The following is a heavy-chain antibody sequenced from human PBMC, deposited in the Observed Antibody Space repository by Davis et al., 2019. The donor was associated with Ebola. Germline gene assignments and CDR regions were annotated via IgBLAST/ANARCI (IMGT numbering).Heavy chain of an antibody. Sequence: SETLSLTCTVSGASIRSHYWSWIRQPPGKGLEWIGYIYYSGSTNYNPSLKSRVTISVDTSKNQFSLKLSSVTAADTAVYYCAREPLATGTDYYYGMDVWGKGTTVTVSS. CDR3: AREPLATGTDYYYGMDV. D-gene: IGHD5-12*01. CDR1: GASIRSHY. J-gene: IGHJ6*04. CDR2: IYYSGST. V-gene: IGHV4-59*11.